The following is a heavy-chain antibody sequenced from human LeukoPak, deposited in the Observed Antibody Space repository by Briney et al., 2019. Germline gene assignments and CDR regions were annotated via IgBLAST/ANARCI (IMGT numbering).Heavy chain of an antibody. CDR3: ASPQYYFDY. D-gene: IGHD5-24*01. CDR2: ISSSGSTI. Sequence: GGSLRLSCAASGFTFSSYEMNWVRQAPGKGLEWVSYISSSGSTIFYADSVKGRLTISRDNAKNSLYLEMSSLRAEDTAIYYCASPQYYFDYWGRGTLVTVSS. CDR1: GFTFSSYE. V-gene: IGHV3-48*03. J-gene: IGHJ4*02.